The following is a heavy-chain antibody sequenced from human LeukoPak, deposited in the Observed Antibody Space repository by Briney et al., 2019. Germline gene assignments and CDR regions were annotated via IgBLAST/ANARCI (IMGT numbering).Heavy chain of an antibody. CDR2: INPSGGST. D-gene: IGHD3-10*01. CDR1: GYTFTSYY. V-gene: IGHV1-46*01. Sequence: ASVKVSCKASGYTFTSYYMHWVRQAPGQGLEWMGIINPSGGSTSYAQKFQGRVTMTRDTSTSTVYMELSSLRSEDTAVYYCARGATSWFGESPAYYYMDGWGKGTTVTVSS. J-gene: IGHJ6*03. CDR3: ARGATSWFGESPAYYYMDG.